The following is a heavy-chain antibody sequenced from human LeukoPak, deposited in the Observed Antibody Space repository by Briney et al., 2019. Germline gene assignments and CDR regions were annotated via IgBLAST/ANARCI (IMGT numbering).Heavy chain of an antibody. CDR1: GYSISSGYY. J-gene: IGHJ4*02. CDR3: ARIRDGELSYYFDY. V-gene: IGHV4-38-2*02. Sequence: SQTLSLTCTVSGYSISSGYYWGWIRQPPGKGLEWIGSIYHSGSTYYNPSLKSRVTISVDTSKNQFSLKLSSVTAADTAVYYCARIRDGELSYYFDYWGQGTLVTVSS. CDR2: IYHSGST. D-gene: IGHD3-10*01.